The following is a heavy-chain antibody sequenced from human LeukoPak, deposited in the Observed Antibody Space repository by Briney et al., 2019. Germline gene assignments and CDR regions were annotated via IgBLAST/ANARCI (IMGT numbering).Heavy chain of an antibody. D-gene: IGHD5-12*01. J-gene: IGHJ4*02. CDR2: IKQDGSEK. CDR1: GFTFSSYW. Sequence: GGSLRLSCAASGFTFSSYWMSWVRQAPGKGLEWVANIKQDGSEKYYVDSVKGRFTISRDNAKNSLYLQMNSLRAEDTAVYYCARVEDSGYAHFDYWGQGTLVTVSS. CDR3: ARVEDSGYAHFDY. V-gene: IGHV3-7*04.